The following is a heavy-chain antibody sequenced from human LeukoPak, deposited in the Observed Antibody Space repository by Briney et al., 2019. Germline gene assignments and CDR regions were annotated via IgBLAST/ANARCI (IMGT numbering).Heavy chain of an antibody. Sequence: SETLSLTCTVSRGSISGYAWSWIRQSPGGGLEWIGYIYYSGDTAYNPSLRCRVTLSVDTSKNQFSLQLRSVTTADTAVYYCVRGPYGASISKRFDPWGQGTQVIVSP. D-gene: IGHD4/OR15-4a*01. V-gene: IGHV4-59*01. CDR3: VRGPYGASISKRFDP. J-gene: IGHJ5*02. CDR1: RGSISGYA. CDR2: IYYSGDT.